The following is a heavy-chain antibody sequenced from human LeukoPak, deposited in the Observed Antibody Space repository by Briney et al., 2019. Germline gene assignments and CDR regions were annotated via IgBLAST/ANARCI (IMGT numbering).Heavy chain of an antibody. Sequence: ASVKVSCKVSGYTLTELSMHWVRQAPGKGLEWMGGFDPEDGETIYAQKFQGRVTMTEDTFTDTAYMELSSLRSEDTAVYYCATKGADGDWFDPWGQGTLVTVSS. CDR3: ATKGADGDWFDP. D-gene: IGHD4-17*01. J-gene: IGHJ5*02. CDR2: FDPEDGET. V-gene: IGHV1-24*01. CDR1: GYTLTELS.